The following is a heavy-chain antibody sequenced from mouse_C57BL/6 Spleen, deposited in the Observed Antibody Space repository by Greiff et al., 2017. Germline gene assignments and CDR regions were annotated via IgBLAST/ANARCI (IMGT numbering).Heavy chain of an antibody. D-gene: IGHD1-1*01. CDR1: GFNFKDYY. J-gene: IGHJ2*01. Sequence: VQLQQSGAELVRPGASVKLSCTASGFNFKDYYMHWVKQRPEQGLEWIGWIDPEDGDTEYAPKFQGKATLTADTSSNTAYLQLSSLTSEDTAVYYYTAGDYGGIFDYWGQGTTLTVSS. CDR2: IDPEDGDT. CDR3: TAGDYGGIFDY. V-gene: IGHV14-1*01.